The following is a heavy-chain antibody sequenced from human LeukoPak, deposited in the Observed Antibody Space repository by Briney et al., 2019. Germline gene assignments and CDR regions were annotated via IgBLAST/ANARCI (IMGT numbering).Heavy chain of an antibody. CDR2: IKQDGSEK. J-gene: IGHJ4*02. CDR3: ARMYSGSYSDY. CDR1: GFTFSSYW. V-gene: IGHV3-7*01. D-gene: IGHD1-26*01. Sequence: GGSLRLSCAAPGFTFSSYWMSWVRQAPGKGLEWVANIKQDGSEKYYVDSVKGRFTISRDNAKNSLYLQMNSLRAEDTAVYYCARMYSGSYSDYWGQGTLVTVSS.